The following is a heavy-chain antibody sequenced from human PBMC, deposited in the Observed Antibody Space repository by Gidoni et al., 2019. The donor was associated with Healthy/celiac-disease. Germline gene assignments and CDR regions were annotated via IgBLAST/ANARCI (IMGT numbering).Heavy chain of an antibody. Sequence: EVQLVESGGGLVQPGGSLRLSCAASGFTFSSYDMPWVRQATGKGLEWVSAIGTAGDTYYPGSVKGRFTISRENAKNSLYLQMNSLRAGDTAVYYCARGRRIVGAVSGFDPWGQGTLVTVSS. V-gene: IGHV3-13*04. D-gene: IGHD1-26*01. CDR3: ARGRRIVGAVSGFDP. CDR1: GFTFSSYD. J-gene: IGHJ5*02. CDR2: IGTAGDT.